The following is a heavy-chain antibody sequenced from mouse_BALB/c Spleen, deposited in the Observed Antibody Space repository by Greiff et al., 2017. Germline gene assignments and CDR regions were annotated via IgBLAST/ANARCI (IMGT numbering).Heavy chain of an antibody. CDR2: INPSTGYT. Sequence: VQLQESGAELAKPGASVKMSCKASGYTFTSYWMHWVKQRPGQGLEWIGYINPSTGYTEYNQKFKDKATLTADKSSSTAYMQLSSLTSEDSAVYYCAKKGSIYYGNPWFAYWGQGTLVTVSA. D-gene: IGHD2-1*01. V-gene: IGHV1-7*01. J-gene: IGHJ3*01. CDR3: AKKGSIYYGNPWFAY. CDR1: GYTFTSYW.